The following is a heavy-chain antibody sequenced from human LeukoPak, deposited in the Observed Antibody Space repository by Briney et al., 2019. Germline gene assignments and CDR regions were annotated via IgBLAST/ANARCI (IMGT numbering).Heavy chain of an antibody. Sequence: GESLKISCKGSGYSFTNYWIGWVRQMSGKGLEWMGNIYPGDSDTRYSPSFQGQVTISADKSFSTAYLQWSSLKASDTAMYYCARLPYSTSSTYFVHWGQGTLVTVSS. CDR2: IYPGDSDT. CDR3: ARLPYSTSSTYFVH. J-gene: IGHJ4*02. D-gene: IGHD6-6*01. V-gene: IGHV5-51*01. CDR1: GYSFTNYW.